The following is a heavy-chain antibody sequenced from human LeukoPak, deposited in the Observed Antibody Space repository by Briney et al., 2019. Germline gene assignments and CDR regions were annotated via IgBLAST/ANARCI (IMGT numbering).Heavy chain of an antibody. CDR3: ARALKAFDC. CDR2: ISSGGHYI. Sequence: GGSLRLSCAASGGTFSSYNMHWVRQAPGKGLEWVSSISSGGHYIYYADSVKGRFTISRDNAKNSLYLQVNSLRAENTAVYYCARALKAFDCWGQGTLVTVSS. J-gene: IGHJ4*02. CDR1: GGTFSSYN. V-gene: IGHV3-21*01.